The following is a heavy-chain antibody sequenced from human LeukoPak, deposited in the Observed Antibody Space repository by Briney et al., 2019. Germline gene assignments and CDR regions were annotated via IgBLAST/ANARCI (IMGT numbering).Heavy chain of an antibody. J-gene: IGHJ2*01. CDR3: ARTPSSENYFPWYFDL. CDR2: ISSSGTYI. V-gene: IGHV3-21*01. D-gene: IGHD2/OR15-2a*01. Sequence: GGSLRLSCAASGFIFSTYSLNWVRQAPGKGLEWVSSISSSGTYIYYADSMKGRFTISRGDAKNSLYLQMNSLRAEDTDVYYCARTPSSENYFPWYFDLWGRGTLVTVSS. CDR1: GFIFSTYS.